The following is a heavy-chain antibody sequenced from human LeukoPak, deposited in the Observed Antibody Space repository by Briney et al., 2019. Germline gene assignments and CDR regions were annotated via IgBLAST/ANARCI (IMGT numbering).Heavy chain of an antibody. CDR3: AKDPVVVTAIPSAFDI. J-gene: IGHJ3*02. Sequence: PGGSLRLSCAASGFTFSSYGMHWVRQAPGKGLEWVSAISGSGGSTYYADSVKGRFTISRDNSKNTLYLQMNSLRAEDTAVYYCAKDPVVVTAIPSAFDIWGQGTMVTVSS. CDR2: ISGSGGST. CDR1: GFTFSSYG. V-gene: IGHV3-23*01. D-gene: IGHD2-21*02.